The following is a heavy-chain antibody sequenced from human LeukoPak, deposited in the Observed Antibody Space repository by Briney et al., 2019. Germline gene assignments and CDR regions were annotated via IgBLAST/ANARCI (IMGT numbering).Heavy chain of an antibody. Sequence: QAPGXXXXWXGXINPSGGSTSYAQKFQGRVTMTRDTSTSTVYMELSSLRSEDTAVYYCARESHGDHLLCLCYWGQGTLVTVSS. CDR3: ARESHGDHLLCLCY. D-gene: IGHD4-17*01. V-gene: IGHV1-46*01. J-gene: IGHJ4*02. CDR2: INPSGGST.